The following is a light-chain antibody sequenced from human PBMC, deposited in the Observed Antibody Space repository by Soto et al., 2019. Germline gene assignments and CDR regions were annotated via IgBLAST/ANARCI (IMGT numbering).Light chain of an antibody. CDR2: GAS. CDR1: QSVSSY. V-gene: IGKV3-15*01. J-gene: IGKJ1*01. Sequence: EIVMTQSPATLSVYLGETATLSCRASQSVSSYLAWYQQKPGQAPRLLLYGASTRATGIPARFSGSGSGTEFTLNISSLQSEDFAVYQGQEDNNWPRGTFGNGTKVDSK. CDR3: QEDNNWPRGT.